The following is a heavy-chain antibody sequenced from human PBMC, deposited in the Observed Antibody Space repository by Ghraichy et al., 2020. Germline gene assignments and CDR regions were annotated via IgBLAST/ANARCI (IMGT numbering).Heavy chain of an antibody. J-gene: IGHJ3*02. CDR1: GGSISSYY. CDR3: ARSGGRLGIGGGAFDI. CDR2: IYYSGST. Sequence: SETLSLTCTVSGGSISSYYWSWIRQPPGKGLEWIGYIYYSGSTNYNPSLKSRVTISVDTSKNQFSLKLSSVTAADTAVYYCARSGGRLGIGGGAFDIWGQGTMVTVSS. V-gene: IGHV4-59*01. D-gene: IGHD7-27*01.